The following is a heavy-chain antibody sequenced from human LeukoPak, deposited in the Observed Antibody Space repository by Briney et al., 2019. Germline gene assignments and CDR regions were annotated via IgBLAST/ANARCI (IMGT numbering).Heavy chain of an antibody. CDR2: IYYSGST. V-gene: IGHV4-59*01. CDR3: ARDRRRYYGSGLHAFDM. J-gene: IGHJ3*02. D-gene: IGHD3-10*01. Sequence: SETLSLTCAVYGGSFSGYYWSWIRQPPGKGLEWIGYIYYSGSTNYNPSLKSRVTISVDTSKNQFSLKLSSVTAADTAVYYCARDRRRYYGSGLHAFDMWGQGTMVTVSS. CDR1: GGSFSGYY.